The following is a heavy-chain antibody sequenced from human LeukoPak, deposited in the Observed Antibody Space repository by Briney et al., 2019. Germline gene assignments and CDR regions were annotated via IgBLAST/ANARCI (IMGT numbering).Heavy chain of an antibody. J-gene: IGHJ6*02. CDR1: EFTFSDYY. CDR3: ARASSMVRGGYYYGMDV. V-gene: IGHV3-11*01. D-gene: IGHD3-10*01. Sequence: GGSLRLSCAASEFTFSDYYMSWIRQAPGKGLEWVSYISSSGSTIYYADSVKGRFTISRDNAKNSLYLQMNSLRAEDTAVYYCARASSMVRGGYYYGMDVWGQGTTVTVSS. CDR2: ISSSGSTI.